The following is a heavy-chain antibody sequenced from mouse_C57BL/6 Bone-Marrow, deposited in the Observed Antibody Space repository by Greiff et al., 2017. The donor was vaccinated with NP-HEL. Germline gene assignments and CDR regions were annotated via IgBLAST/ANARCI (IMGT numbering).Heavy chain of an antibody. D-gene: IGHD1-1*01. J-gene: IGHJ2*01. CDR2: IHPNSGST. CDR3: ARSGVTTVVDYFDY. Sequence: QVQLQQPGAELVKPGASVKLSCKASGYTFTSYWMHWVKQRPGQGLEWIGMIHPNSGSTNYNEKFKSKATLTVDKSSSTAYMQLSSLTSEDSAVYYWARSGVTTVVDYFDYWGQGTTLTVSS. V-gene: IGHV1-64*01. CDR1: GYTFTSYW.